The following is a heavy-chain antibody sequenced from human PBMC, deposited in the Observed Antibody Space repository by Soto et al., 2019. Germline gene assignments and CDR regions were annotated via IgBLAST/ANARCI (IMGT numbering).Heavy chain of an antibody. CDR1: GASIRSYY. J-gene: IGHJ6*03. CDR3: ATRAADYDFWSGYYSYYYYMDV. D-gene: IGHD3-3*01. V-gene: IGHV4-59*08. Sequence: SETLSLTCTVSGASIRSYYWSWIRQPPGKGLEWIGYIYYSGSTNYNPSLKSRVTISVDTSKNQFSLKLSSVTAADTAMYYCATRAADYDFWSGYYSYYYYMDVWGKGTTVTVSS. CDR2: IYYSGST.